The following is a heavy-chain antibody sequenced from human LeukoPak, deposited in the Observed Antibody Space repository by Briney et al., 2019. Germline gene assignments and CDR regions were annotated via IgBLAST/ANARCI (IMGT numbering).Heavy chain of an antibody. CDR2: INGRGDST. D-gene: IGHD6-6*01. Sequence: GGSLRLSCAASGFTFSSYAMSWVRQAPGKGLEWVSGINGRGDSTVYAASVEGRFTISRDNSKNTLYLQMNSLRAEDTAVYYCARGPNSNWSGLDFWGQGTLLTVSS. CDR3: ARGPNSNWSGLDF. J-gene: IGHJ4*02. CDR1: GFTFSSYA. V-gene: IGHV3-23*01.